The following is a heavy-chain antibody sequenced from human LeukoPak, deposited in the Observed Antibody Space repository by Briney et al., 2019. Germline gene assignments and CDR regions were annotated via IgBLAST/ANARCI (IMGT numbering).Heavy chain of an antibody. CDR1: GGSISSYY. D-gene: IGHD3-16*02. J-gene: IGHJ4*02. V-gene: IGHV4-59*08. Sequence: PSETLSHTCTVSGGSISSYYWSWIRRPPGKGLEWIGYIYYSGSTNYNPSLKSRVTISVDTSKNQFSLKLSSVTAADTAVYYCARRPPYDYVWGSYRYYFDYWGQGTLVTVSS. CDR3: ARRPPYDYVWGSYRYYFDY. CDR2: IYYSGST.